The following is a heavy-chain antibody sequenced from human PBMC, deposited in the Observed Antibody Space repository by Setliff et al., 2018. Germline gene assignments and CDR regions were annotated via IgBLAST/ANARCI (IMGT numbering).Heavy chain of an antibody. CDR3: ARDRITIFGVVIPFDY. Sequence: LSLTCTVSGGSISSSSYYWGWIRQPPGKGLEWIGSIYYSGSTYYNPSLKSRVTISVDTSKNQFSLKLSSVTAADTAVYYCARDRITIFGVVIPFDYWGQGTLVTSPQ. CDR2: IYYSGST. V-gene: IGHV4-39*07. CDR1: GGSISSSSYY. J-gene: IGHJ4*02. D-gene: IGHD3-3*01.